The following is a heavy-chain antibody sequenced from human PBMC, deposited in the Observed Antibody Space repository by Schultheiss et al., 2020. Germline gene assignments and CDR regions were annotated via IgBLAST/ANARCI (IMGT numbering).Heavy chain of an antibody. J-gene: IGHJ1*01. D-gene: IGHD2-15*01. V-gene: IGHV4-59*12. CDR3: ARGRGVVAVQEYFQH. CDR1: GASIRNYY. CDR2: IYHSGST. Sequence: SETLSLTCTVSGASIRNYYWSWIRQSPGKRLECIGEIYHSGSTNYNPSLKSRVTISVDTSKNQFSLKLSSVTAADTAVYYCARGRGVVAVQEYFQHWGQGTLVTV.